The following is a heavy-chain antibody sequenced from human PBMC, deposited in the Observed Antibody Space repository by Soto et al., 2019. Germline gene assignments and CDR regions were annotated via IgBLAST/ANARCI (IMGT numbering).Heavy chain of an antibody. CDR1: GFTFGNFV. CDR3: ARVYADYLIDAFDI. V-gene: IGHV3-23*01. Sequence: EVQLLESGGGLVQPGGSLRLSCAASGFTFGNFVMRWVRQTPGKGLEWVSTITESGGDTYYTDSVKGRFTISRDNSKNTLYLQMTSLRAEDTAIYYCARVYADYLIDAFDIWGQGTMVSVSS. D-gene: IGHD4-17*01. CDR2: ITESGGDT. J-gene: IGHJ3*02.